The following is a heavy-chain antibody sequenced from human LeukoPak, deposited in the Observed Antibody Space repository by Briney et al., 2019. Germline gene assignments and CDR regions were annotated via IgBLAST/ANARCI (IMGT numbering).Heavy chain of an antibody. CDR1: GDTFTNYD. CDR2: MNPNSGNT. Sequence: ASVKVSCKASGDTFTNYDINWVRQATGQGLEWMGWMNPNSGNTGYAQKFQGRVTITKNTSISTAYMELSSLRSEDTAVYYCARGAKWSGNFYYFDSWGQGTLVTVSS. D-gene: IGHD3-3*01. V-gene: IGHV1-8*03. J-gene: IGHJ4*02. CDR3: ARGAKWSGNFYYFDS.